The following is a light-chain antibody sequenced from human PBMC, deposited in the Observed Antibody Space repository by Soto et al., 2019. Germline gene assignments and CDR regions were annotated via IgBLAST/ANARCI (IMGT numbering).Light chain of an antibody. Sequence: QPVLPQSSSSSTSLGSSVKLTGTLSSGHSIYIIAWHQQQPGKAPRYLMKLVGRGGSNRGSGVPDRFSGARSGAARYLTIANLQFDNEVDYYCETWDSNPGIFAGGTKLTVL. CDR3: ETWDSNPGI. J-gene: IGLJ2*01. V-gene: IGLV4-60*02. CDR2: LVGRGGS. CDR1: SGHSIYI.